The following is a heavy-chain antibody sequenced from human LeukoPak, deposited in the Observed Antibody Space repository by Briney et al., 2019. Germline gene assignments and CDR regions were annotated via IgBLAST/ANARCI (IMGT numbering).Heavy chain of an antibody. CDR2: IWYDGSNK. Sequence: GGSLRLSCAASGFTFSSYGMHWVRQAPGKGLEWVAVIWYDGSNKYYADSVKGRFTISRDNSKNTPYLQMNSLRAEDTAVYYCAREGDYVWGSYRPRSFFDYWGQGTLVTVSS. J-gene: IGHJ4*02. CDR1: GFTFSSYG. D-gene: IGHD3-16*02. V-gene: IGHV3-33*01. CDR3: AREGDYVWGSYRPRSFFDY.